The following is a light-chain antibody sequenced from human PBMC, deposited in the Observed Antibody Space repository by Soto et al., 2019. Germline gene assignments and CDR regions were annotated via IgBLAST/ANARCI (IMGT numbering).Light chain of an antibody. J-gene: IGKJ4*01. V-gene: IGKV3-20*01. CDR1: QSVSSSY. CDR3: EYYGSSIT. Sequence: EIVLTQSPGTMSLSPGERATLSCRAIQSVSSSYLAWYQQKPGQAPRLLIYGASSRATGIPDRFSGSGSGTDFTLTFSRLEPEDFAVYYCEYYGSSITFGGGT. CDR2: GAS.